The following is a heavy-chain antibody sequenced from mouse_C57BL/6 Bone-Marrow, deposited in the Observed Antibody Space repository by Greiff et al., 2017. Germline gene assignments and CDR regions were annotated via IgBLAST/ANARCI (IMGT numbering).Heavy chain of an antibody. Sequence: EVKVEESGGGLVKPGGSLKLSCAASGFTFSSYTMSWVRQTPEKRLEWVATISGGGGNTYYPDSVKGRFTISRDNAKNTLYLQMSSLRSEDTALYYCAFKAWFAYWGHGTLVTVSA. V-gene: IGHV5-9*01. CDR1: GFTFSSYT. CDR3: AFKAWFAY. CDR2: ISGGGGNT. J-gene: IGHJ3*01.